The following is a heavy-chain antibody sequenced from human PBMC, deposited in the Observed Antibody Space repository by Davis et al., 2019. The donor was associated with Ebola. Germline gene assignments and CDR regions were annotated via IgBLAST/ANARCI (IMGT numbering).Heavy chain of an antibody. CDR2: IWNHGNDW. D-gene: IGHD3-22*01. Sequence: PGGSLRLSCAASGFPFSHYGMHWVRQAPGKGLEWVAGIWNHGNDWLYADSVRGRFTISRDNPKNTLYLQMNSLRAEDTAVYYCTNLAGFYYDSLLTLATRGPAFWGQGTMVTVSS. CDR1: GFPFSHYG. V-gene: IGHV3-33*03. CDR3: TNLAGFYYDSLLTLATRGPAF. J-gene: IGHJ3*01.